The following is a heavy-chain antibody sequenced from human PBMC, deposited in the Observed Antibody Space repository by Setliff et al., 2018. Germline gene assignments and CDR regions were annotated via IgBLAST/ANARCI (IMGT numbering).Heavy chain of an antibody. Sequence: PGGSLRLSCAASGFTFSAYWMTWVRQAPGKGLEWVANIKQDGSEKYYVDSVKGRFTISRDNAKNSLYLQMNSLRAEDTAVYYCARRHIGVIIGYYFDYWGQGTLVTVSS. J-gene: IGHJ4*02. V-gene: IGHV3-7*03. CDR3: ARRHIGVIIGYYFDY. CDR2: IKQDGSEK. CDR1: GFTFSAYW. D-gene: IGHD3-3*01.